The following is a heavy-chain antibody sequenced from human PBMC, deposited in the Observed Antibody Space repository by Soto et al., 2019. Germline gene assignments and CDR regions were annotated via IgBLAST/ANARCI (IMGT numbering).Heavy chain of an antibody. Sequence: PGESLKISCKGSGYSFTSYWIGWVRQMPGKGLEWMGIIYPGDSDTRYSPSFQGQVNISADKSISTAYLQWSSLKASDTAMYYCARHDTVATIQRCSGGSCYFSYYYYGMDVWGQGTTVTVSS. D-gene: IGHD2-15*01. CDR2: IYPGDSDT. CDR1: GYSFTSYW. CDR3: ARHDTVATIQRCSGGSCYFSYYYYGMDV. V-gene: IGHV5-51*01. J-gene: IGHJ6*02.